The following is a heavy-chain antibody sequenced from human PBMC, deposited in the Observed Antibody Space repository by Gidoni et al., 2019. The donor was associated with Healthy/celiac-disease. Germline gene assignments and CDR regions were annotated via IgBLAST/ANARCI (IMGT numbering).Heavy chain of an antibody. CDR2: IWYDGSNK. Sequence: QVQLVESGGGVVQPGRSLRLSCAASGFTFSSYGMHWVRQAPGKGLEWVAVIWYDGSNKYYADSVKGRFTISRDNSKNTLYLQMNSLRAEDTAVYYCARDWRGYSYGGPFDYWGQGTLVTVSS. J-gene: IGHJ4*02. V-gene: IGHV3-33*01. CDR3: ARDWRGYSYGGPFDY. D-gene: IGHD5-18*01. CDR1: GFTFSSYG.